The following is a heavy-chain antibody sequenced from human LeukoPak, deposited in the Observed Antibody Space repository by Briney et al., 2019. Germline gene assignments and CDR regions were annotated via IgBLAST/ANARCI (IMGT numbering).Heavy chain of an antibody. CDR1: GFAFYDYG. J-gene: IGHJ4*02. V-gene: IGHV3-20*04. Sequence: PGGSLRLSCAASGFAFYDYGMSWVRQAPRGGLETVSGIKWNGGSIGYADSVKGRFTICRDNAKNSLYLQINSLRAEDTALYYCARADKDGYGFFGFDYWGQGTLVTVSS. D-gene: IGHD5-18*01. CDR3: ARADKDGYGFFGFDY. CDR2: IKWNGGSI.